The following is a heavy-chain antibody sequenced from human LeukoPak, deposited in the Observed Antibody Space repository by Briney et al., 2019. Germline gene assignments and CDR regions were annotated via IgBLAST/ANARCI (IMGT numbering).Heavy chain of an antibody. CDR1: GFPFADYG. D-gene: IGHD2-2*01. V-gene: IGHV3-20*04. J-gene: IGHJ2*01. Sequence: GGSLRLSCVASGFPFADYGMNWVRQVPGKGLEWVSGINWIGVSKGQGDSVRGRFTVPRDNAKNSLYLHMNSLRADDTAFYYCARDALMLSSSRPLDLWGRGTLVTVSS. CDR2: INWIGVSK. CDR3: ARDALMLSSSRPLDL.